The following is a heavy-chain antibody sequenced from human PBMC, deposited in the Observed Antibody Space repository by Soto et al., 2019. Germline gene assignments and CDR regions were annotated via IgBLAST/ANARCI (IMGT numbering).Heavy chain of an antibody. CDR3: TRETVAGITGLDY. CDR2: ISVSDAFI. Sequence: EVQLLESGGDLGRPGGSLRISCAASGFNVGAIAVNWVRQAPGKGLEWVSGISVSDAFIYYADSVRGRFSISRDASENILSLQMNSLRVDDTALYYCTRETVAGITGLDYLGLGTLVTV. D-gene: IGHD1-20*01. CDR1: GFNVGAIA. J-gene: IGHJ4*02. V-gene: IGHV3-23*01.